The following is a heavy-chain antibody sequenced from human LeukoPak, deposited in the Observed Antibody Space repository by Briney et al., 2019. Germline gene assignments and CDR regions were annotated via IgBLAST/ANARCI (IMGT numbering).Heavy chain of an antibody. CDR3: ARGLGAARYGGNY. V-gene: IGHV4-34*01. Sequence: SETLSLTCTVSGGSISNYYWSWIRQPPGKGLEWIGEINHSGSTNYNPSLKSRVTISVDTSKNQFSLKLSSVTAADTAVYYCARGLGAARYGGNYWGQGTLVTVSS. D-gene: IGHD6-6*01. CDR1: GGSISNYY. J-gene: IGHJ4*02. CDR2: INHSGST.